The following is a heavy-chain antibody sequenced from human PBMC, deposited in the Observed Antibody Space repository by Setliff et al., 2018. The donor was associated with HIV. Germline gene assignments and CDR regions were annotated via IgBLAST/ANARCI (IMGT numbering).Heavy chain of an antibody. J-gene: IGHJ3*02. Sequence: PGGSLRLSCAASGIIFSTNAMHWVRQVPSKGLEWVAVIAHDGNTQYYADSVKGRFTVSRDNSKDTLYLQMNSLRVEDTSIYFCARGHRTSDGLDMWGQGTMVTVSS. D-gene: IGHD2-2*01. V-gene: IGHV3-30*03. CDR1: GIIFSTNA. CDR3: ARGHRTSDGLDM. CDR2: IAHDGNTQ.